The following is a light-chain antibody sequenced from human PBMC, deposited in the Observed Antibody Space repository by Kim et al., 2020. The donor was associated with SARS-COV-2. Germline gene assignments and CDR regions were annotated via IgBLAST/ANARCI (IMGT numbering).Light chain of an antibody. CDR3: QQSYSTPRT. V-gene: IGKV1-39*01. CDR2: AAS. CDR1: QSISSY. Sequence: ASVGDRVTITCRASQSISSYLNWYQQKPGKAPKLLIYAASSLQRGVPSRFSGSGSGTDFTLTISSLQPEDFATYYCQQSYSTPRTFGQGTKVEIK. J-gene: IGKJ1*01.